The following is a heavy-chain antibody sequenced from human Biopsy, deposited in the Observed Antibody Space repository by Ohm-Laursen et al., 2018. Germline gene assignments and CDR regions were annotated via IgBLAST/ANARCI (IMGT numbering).Heavy chain of an antibody. Sequence: SLRLSCAASGFTFDNYAMHWVRQTPGKGLEWVSYISSGGSTIYYADSVKGRFTISRDNARNSLYLQMNSLRADDTAVYYCARVSNYPRKDFQHWGQGTLVTVSS. CDR2: ISSGGSTI. J-gene: IGHJ1*01. CDR3: ARVSNYPRKDFQH. D-gene: IGHD4/OR15-4a*01. CDR1: GFTFDNYA. V-gene: IGHV3-48*03.